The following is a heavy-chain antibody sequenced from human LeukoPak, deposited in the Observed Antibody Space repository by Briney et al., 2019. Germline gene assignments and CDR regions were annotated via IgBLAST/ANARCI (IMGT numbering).Heavy chain of an antibody. D-gene: IGHD3-9*01. CDR3: AHRNDWLLFDAFDI. CDR1: GFSFSTSGVG. J-gene: IGHJ3*02. CDR2: IYWYDDK. V-gene: IGHV2-5*01. Sequence: ESGPTLVNPTQTLTLTCTFSGFSFSTSGVGVGLIRQPPGKALEWLALIYWYDDKRYSPSLKSRLNITKDTSKKQVVLTMTNMDPVDTATYYCAHRNDWLLFDAFDIWGQGTMVTVSS.